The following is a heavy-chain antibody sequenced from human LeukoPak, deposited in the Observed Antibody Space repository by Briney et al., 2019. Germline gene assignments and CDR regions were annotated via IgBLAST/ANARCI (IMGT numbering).Heavy chain of an antibody. J-gene: IGHJ4*02. Sequence: GGSLRLSCAASGFTFSSYWMHWVRQAPGKGLVWVSRINSDGSSTSYADSVKGRFTISRDNAKNSLYLQMNSLRAEDTAVYYCAKMTDGYNLYYFDYWGQGTLVTVSS. V-gene: IGHV3-74*01. CDR2: INSDGSST. CDR3: AKMTDGYNLYYFDY. CDR1: GFTFSSYW. D-gene: IGHD5-24*01.